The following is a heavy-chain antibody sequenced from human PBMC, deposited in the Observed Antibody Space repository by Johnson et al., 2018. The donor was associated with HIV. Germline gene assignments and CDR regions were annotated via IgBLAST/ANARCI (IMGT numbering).Heavy chain of an antibody. Sequence: EVQLVESGGGLIQPGGSLRLSCAASGFTVSSNYMSWVRQAPGKGLEWVSVIYSGGSTYYADSVKGRFTISRDNAKKSLYLQMTSLRAEDTAMYYCAKRRVAGDDAFDVWGQGTMVIVSS. D-gene: IGHD6-19*01. V-gene: IGHV3-53*01. CDR3: AKRRVAGDDAFDV. CDR1: GFTVSSNY. CDR2: IYSGGST. J-gene: IGHJ3*01.